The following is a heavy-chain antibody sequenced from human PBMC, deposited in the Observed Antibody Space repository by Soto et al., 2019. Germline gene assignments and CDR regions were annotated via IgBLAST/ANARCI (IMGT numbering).Heavy chain of an antibody. V-gene: IGHV1-69*01. Sequence: QVQLVQSGAEVKKPGSSVKVSCKASGGTFSSYAISWVRQAPGQGLEWMGGIIPIFGTANYAQKFQGRVTLTADESTSTAYMELSSLRSEDTAVYYCAAVLRDFWSGLHNYFFDYWGQGTLVTVSS. D-gene: IGHD3-3*01. J-gene: IGHJ4*02. CDR3: AAVLRDFWSGLHNYFFDY. CDR2: IIPIFGTA. CDR1: GGTFSSYA.